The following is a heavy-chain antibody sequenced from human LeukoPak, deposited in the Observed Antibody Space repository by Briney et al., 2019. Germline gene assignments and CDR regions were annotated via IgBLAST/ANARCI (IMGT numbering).Heavy chain of an antibody. J-gene: IGHJ6*02. CDR1: GFTVSNTY. Sequence: GGSLRLSCAASGFTVSNTYMSWVRQAPGKGLEWVSLIYSGGGTYSADSVKGRFTISRDISKNALYLQMNSLGAEDTAVYYCARDRSNYSGGYYYYGMDVWGQGTTVTVSS. V-gene: IGHV3-53*01. CDR2: IYSGGGT. D-gene: IGHD4-11*01. CDR3: ARDRSNYSGGYYYYGMDV.